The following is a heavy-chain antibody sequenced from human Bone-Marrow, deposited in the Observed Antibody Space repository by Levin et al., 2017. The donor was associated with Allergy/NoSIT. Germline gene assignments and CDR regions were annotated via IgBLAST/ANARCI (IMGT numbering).Heavy chain of an antibody. J-gene: IGHJ4*02. V-gene: IGHV4-34*01. CDR2: INHSGST. CDR1: GGSFSGYY. D-gene: IGHD2-8*02. Sequence: PSETLSLTCAVYGGSFSGYYWSWIRQPPGKGLEWIGEINHSGSTKYNPSLKSRVTISVDTSKNQFSLKLSSVTAADTAVYYCARIYCTGGVCYNVDYWGQGTLVTVSS. CDR3: ARIYCTGGVCYNVDY.